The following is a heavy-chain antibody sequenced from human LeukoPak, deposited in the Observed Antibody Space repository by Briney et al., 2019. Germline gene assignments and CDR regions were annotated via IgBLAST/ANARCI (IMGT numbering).Heavy chain of an antibody. D-gene: IGHD6-19*01. J-gene: IGHJ4*02. Sequence: SETLSLTCTVSGGSISSYYWSWIRQPPGKGLEWIGYIYYSGGTNYNPSLKSRVTISVDTSKNQFSLKLSSVTAADTAVYYCARRASSGGYVDYWGQGTLVTVSS. CDR3: ARRASSGGYVDY. V-gene: IGHV4-59*08. CDR2: IYYSGGT. CDR1: GGSISSYY.